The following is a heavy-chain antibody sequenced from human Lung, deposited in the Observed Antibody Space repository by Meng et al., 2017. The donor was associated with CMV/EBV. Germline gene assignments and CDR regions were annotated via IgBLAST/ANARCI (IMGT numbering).Heavy chain of an antibody. Sequence: MQLQGSGPGLVTPSGTLALTCAVSGGSISISTWWSCVRPPPGKGLEWIGEIYHSGGTNYNPSLRGRVTISLDKSKNQFSLTLRSVTAADTAVYYCARDPYATGWAGWGQGTLVTVSS. D-gene: IGHD6-19*01. CDR2: IYHSGGT. J-gene: IGHJ4*02. CDR3: ARDPYATGWAG. CDR1: GGSISISTW. V-gene: IGHV4-4*02.